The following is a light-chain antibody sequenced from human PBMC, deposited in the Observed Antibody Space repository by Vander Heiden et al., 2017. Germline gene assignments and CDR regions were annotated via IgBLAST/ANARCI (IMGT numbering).Light chain of an antibody. J-gene: IGKJ4*01. CDR1: QSVSSY. V-gene: IGKV3-11*01. Sequence: VMTQSPATLSLSPGDRSPLSCRASQSVSSYLTWYQQKPGQAPRLLIYDASNRATGSPARFSGSGSGTDFTLTISSLEPEDFAVYYCQQRSNWLTFGGGTKVEIK. CDR2: DAS. CDR3: QQRSNWLT.